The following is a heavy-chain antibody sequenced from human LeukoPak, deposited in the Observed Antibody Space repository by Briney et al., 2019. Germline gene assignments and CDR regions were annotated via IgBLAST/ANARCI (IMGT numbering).Heavy chain of an antibody. J-gene: IGHJ5*02. Sequence: PSQTLSLTCTVSGGSISSGDYYWSWIRQPPGKGLEWIGYIYYSGSTYYNPSLKSRVTISVDTSKNQFSLKLSSVTAADTAVYYCARSTDYYDSSGYSRWFDPWGQGTLVTVSS. V-gene: IGHV4-30-4*01. CDR1: GGSISSGDYY. CDR3: ARSTDYYDSSGYSRWFDP. D-gene: IGHD3-22*01. CDR2: IYYSGST.